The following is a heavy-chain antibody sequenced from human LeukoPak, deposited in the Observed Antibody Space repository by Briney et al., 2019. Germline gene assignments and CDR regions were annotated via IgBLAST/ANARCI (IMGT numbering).Heavy chain of an antibody. CDR1: GFTFSSYE. CDR2: ISSSGSTI. D-gene: IGHD3-10*01. J-gene: IGHJ6*04. CDR3: ARDRSLWFGVDYYYYGMDV. V-gene: IGHV3-48*03. Sequence: GGSLRLSCAASGFTFSSYEMNWVRQAPGKGLEWVSYISSSGSTIYYADSVKGRFTISRDNAKNSLYLQMNSLRAEDTAVYYCARDRSLWFGVDYYYYGMDVWGKGPTVTVSS.